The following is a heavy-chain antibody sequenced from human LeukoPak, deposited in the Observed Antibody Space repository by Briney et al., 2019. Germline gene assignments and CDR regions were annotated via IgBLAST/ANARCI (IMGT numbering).Heavy chain of an antibody. V-gene: IGHV3-7*01. CDR2: IKQDGSEK. CDR1: GFTFSSYW. D-gene: IGHD6-13*01. CDR3: ARDPGTHYGSSWYYGMDV. Sequence: GGSLRPSWAASGFTFSSYWMSWVRQAPGKGRGWVANIKQDGSEKYYVDSVKGRFTISRDNAKNSLYLQMNSLRAEDTAVYYCARDPGTHYGSSWYYGMDVWGQGTTVTVSS. J-gene: IGHJ6*02.